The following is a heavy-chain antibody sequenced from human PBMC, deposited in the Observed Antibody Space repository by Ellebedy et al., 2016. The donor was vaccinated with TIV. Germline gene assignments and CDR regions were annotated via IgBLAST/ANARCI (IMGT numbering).Heavy chain of an antibody. CDR2: TGGSASRT. CDR3: VKEGGNGDHPTTFDC. V-gene: IGHV3-23*01. Sequence: PGGSLRLSCAASGFTFSNYAMSWVRQAPGKGLEWVSATGGSASRTDYADSVKGRFTISRDNSKNTLYLQMNSLRAEDTALYYCVKEGGNGDHPTTFDCWGHGTLVTVSS. CDR1: GFTFSNYA. D-gene: IGHD4-17*01. J-gene: IGHJ4*01.